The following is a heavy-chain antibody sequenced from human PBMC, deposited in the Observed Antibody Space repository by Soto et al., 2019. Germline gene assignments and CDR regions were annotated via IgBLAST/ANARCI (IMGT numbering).Heavy chain of an antibody. D-gene: IGHD1-1*01. CDR2: ISYTGST. V-gene: IGHV4-59*08. CDR1: GGSINSYY. CDR3: ARHYPIGNNWNYFDY. J-gene: IGHJ4*02. Sequence: SETMSLTCSVSGGSINSYYWGWIRQPPGKGLEWIGYISYTGSTDYSPSLKSRVTISVDTSKNQFSLKVRSVTAADTAIYFCARHYPIGNNWNYFDYRGRGTLVTVSS.